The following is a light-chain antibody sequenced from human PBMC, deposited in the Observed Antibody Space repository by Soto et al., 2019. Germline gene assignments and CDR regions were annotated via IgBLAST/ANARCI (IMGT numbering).Light chain of an antibody. Sequence: QSALTQPASVSGSPGQSITISCTGSSKDVGSYNLVSWYQRHPGRAPKLMIYEGNKRPSDVSDRFPASKSGNTASLTISGLQAEDEADYYCCSYVGGNIYVFGPGTKVTGL. CDR2: EGN. CDR1: SKDVGSYNL. CDR3: CSYVGGNIYV. V-gene: IGLV2-23*01. J-gene: IGLJ1*01.